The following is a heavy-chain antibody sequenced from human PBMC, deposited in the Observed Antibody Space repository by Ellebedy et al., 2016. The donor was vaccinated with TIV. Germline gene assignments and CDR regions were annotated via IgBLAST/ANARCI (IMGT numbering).Heavy chain of an antibody. Sequence: GESLKISCAASGFTFSSYDMHWVRQAPGKGLEWVAVISYDGSIEYYADSVKGRFTISGDNSKNTLYLQMNSLRADDTAVYYCAREGSPLAAAGLSWGQGTLVTVSS. V-gene: IGHV3-30*03. D-gene: IGHD6-13*01. J-gene: IGHJ5*02. CDR2: ISYDGSIE. CDR1: GFTFSSYD. CDR3: AREGSPLAAAGLS.